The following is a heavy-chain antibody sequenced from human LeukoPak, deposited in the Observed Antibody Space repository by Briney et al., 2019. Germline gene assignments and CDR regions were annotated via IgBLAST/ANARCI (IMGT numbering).Heavy chain of an antibody. CDR3: AKISSH. D-gene: IGHD3-3*02. Sequence: PGGSLRLSCVASGFIFSSFGMHWVRQAPGKGLGWVAFIRYDGSTKYYADSVKGRFTISRDNSRNTLYLEMNSLRADDTAVYYCAKISSHWGQGTLVTVSS. CDR1: GFIFSSFG. CDR2: IRYDGSTK. J-gene: IGHJ4*02. V-gene: IGHV3-30*02.